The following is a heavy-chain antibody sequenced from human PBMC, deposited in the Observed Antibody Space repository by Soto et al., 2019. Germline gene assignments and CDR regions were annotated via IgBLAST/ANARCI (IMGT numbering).Heavy chain of an antibody. CDR2: IRIKAYGGTT. V-gene: IGHV3-49*04. D-gene: IGHD2-2*02. J-gene: IGHJ6*02. Sequence: GGSLRLSCTASGFTFGDYAMSWVRQAPGKGLEWVGFIRIKAYGGTTEYAASVKGRFTISRDDSKSIAYLQMNSLKTEDTAVYYCTRDNPQIGYCSSTSCYREYYYYYGMDVWGQGTTVTVSS. CDR1: GFTFGDYA. CDR3: TRDNPQIGYCSSTSCYREYYYYYGMDV.